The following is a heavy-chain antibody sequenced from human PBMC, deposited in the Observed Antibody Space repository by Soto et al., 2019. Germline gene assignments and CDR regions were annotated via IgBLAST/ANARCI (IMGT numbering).Heavy chain of an antibody. D-gene: IGHD4-17*01. J-gene: IGHJ6*02. CDR3: AREQPPVTISCYYSMDD. V-gene: IGHV3-33*08. CDR2: IWYDGSNK. Sequence: GGTLTLSCAASGVSFSSYCMHWVRQAPGKGLEWVAVIWYDGSNKYYADSVKGRFTISRDNSKNTLSLQMNSLRAEATAVYYWAREQPPVTISCYYSMDDWGQGTTVTVSS. CDR1: GVSFSSYC.